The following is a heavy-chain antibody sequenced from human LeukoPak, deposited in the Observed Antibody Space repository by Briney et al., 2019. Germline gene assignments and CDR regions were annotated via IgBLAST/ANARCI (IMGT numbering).Heavy chain of an antibody. V-gene: IGHV4-34*01. J-gene: IGHJ5*02. CDR1: GGSFSGYY. CDR2: INHSGST. CDR3: ARGGRKPYNWFDP. D-gene: IGHD1-14*01. Sequence: SETLSLTCAVYGGSFSGYYWSWIRQPPGKGLEWIGEINHSGSTNYNPSLKSRVTISVDTSKNQFSLKLSSVTAADTAVYYCARGGRKPYNWFDPWGQGTLVTVSS.